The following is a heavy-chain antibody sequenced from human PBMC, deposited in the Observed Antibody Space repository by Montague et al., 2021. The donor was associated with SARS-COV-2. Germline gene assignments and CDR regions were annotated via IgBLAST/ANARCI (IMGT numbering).Heavy chain of an antibody. V-gene: IGHV4-34*01. CDR3: ARGRPSKGLVGQFDLGSSGAFDI. D-gene: IGHD3-9*01. J-gene: IGHJ3*02. Sequence: SETLSLTCAVSRGSFSNYYWTWIRQSPGKGLEWIGEINHGGAPXXTPSXXXRVTISLDTSKNQISLKLNSVTVADTAVFFCARGRPSKGLVGQFDLGSSGAFDIWGQGTLVTVSS. CDR2: INHGGAP. CDR1: RGSFSNYY.